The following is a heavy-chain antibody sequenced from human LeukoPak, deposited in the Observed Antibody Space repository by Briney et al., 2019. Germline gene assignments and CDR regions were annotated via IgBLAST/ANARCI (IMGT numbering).Heavy chain of an antibody. J-gene: IGHJ6*02. V-gene: IGHV5-51*01. CDR2: IYPSDSDT. CDR1: GSLFSTNW. D-gene: IGHD1-26*01. Sequence: GESLQISCQGSGSLFSTNWIGWVRPMPGKGLEWMGIIYPSDSDTRYNPSFQGQVIISADKSISTAYLQWSSLKASDTAMYYCARGGRSSYGMDVWGQGTTVTVSS. CDR3: ARGGRSSYGMDV.